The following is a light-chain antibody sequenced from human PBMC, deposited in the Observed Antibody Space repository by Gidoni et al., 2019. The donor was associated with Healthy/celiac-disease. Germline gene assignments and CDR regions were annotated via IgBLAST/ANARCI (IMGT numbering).Light chain of an antibody. CDR3: QQYDNHRSIT. CDR1: HDISNS. J-gene: IGKJ5*01. CDR2: DAS. V-gene: IGKV1-33*01. Sequence: DLQMTQSPSSLSASVGDRVTITCQASHDISNSLYWYQQKPGKAPKLLIYDASNLQTGVPSRFSGSGSGTDFTFTISSLQPEDIATYYCQQYDNHRSITFGGGTRLEIK.